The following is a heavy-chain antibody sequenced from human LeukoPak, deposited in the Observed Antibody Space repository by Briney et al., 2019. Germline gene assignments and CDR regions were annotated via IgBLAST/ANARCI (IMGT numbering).Heavy chain of an antibody. V-gene: IGHV4-59*08. Sequence: SETLSLTCAVSDDSFSSHYWTWIRQPPWKGLEWIGYISYIGSTNYNPSLKSRVTISVDMTKNQFSLKLSSVTAADTAVYYCGRHGGVTMVRGVPVDGFDIWGQGTMVTVSS. D-gene: IGHD3-10*01. CDR2: ISYIGST. CDR3: GRHGGVTMVRGVPVDGFDI. CDR1: DDSFSSHY. J-gene: IGHJ3*02.